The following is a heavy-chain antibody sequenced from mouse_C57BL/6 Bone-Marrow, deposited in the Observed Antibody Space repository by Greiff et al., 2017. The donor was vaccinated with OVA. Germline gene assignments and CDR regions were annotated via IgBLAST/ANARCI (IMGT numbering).Heavy chain of an antibody. CDR2: IHPNSSST. D-gene: IGHD1-1*01. CDR1: GYTFTSYW. CDR3: ARSTYYYGSSLGD. V-gene: IGHV1-64*01. Sequence: VQLQQPGAELVKPGASVKLSCKASGYTFTSYWMHWVKQRPGQGLEWIGMIHPNSSSTNYNEKFKSKATLTVDKSSSTAYMQLSSLTSEDSAVYYCARSTYYYGSSLGDWGQGTTLTVSS. J-gene: IGHJ2*01.